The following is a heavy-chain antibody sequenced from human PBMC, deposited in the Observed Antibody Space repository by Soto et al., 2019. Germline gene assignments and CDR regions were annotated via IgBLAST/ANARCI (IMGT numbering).Heavy chain of an antibody. CDR3: AREYYDILTGYYKGWFDP. CDR1: GGTFSSYA. D-gene: IGHD3-9*01. CDR2: IIPIFGTA. V-gene: IGHV1-69*13. J-gene: IGHJ5*02. Sequence: GASVKVSCKASGGTFSSYAISWVRQAPGQGLEWMGGIIPIFGTANYAQKFQGRVTITADESTSTAYMELSSLRAEDTAVYYCAREYYDILTGYYKGWFDPWGQGTLVTVSS.